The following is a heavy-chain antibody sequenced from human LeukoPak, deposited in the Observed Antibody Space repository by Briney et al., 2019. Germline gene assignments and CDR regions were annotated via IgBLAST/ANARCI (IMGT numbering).Heavy chain of an antibody. D-gene: IGHD3-10*01. V-gene: IGHV3-48*04. J-gene: IGHJ3*02. CDR1: GFTFSSYW. CDR3: AKEGDYYGSGSYRDGFDI. CDR2: ISSSGSTI. Sequence: GGSLRLSCAASGFTFSSYWMSWVRQAPGKGLEWVSYISSSGSTIYYADSVKGRFTISRDNAKNSLYLQMNSLRPEDTAVYYCAKEGDYYGSGSYRDGFDIWGQGTRATVSS.